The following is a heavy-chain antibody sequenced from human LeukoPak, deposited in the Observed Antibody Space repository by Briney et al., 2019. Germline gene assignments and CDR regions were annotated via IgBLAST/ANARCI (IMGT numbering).Heavy chain of an antibody. J-gene: IGHJ5*02. CDR3: ARRVTGDNWFDP. D-gene: IGHD7-27*01. CDR1: GGSISSYY. CDR2: IYYSGST. V-gene: IGHV4-59*08. Sequence: PSETLSLTCTVSGGSISSYYWSWIRQPPGKGLWWIGYIYYSGSTNYNPSFKSRVTISVETSKNQSSLKLSSVTAADTAVYYCARRVTGDNWFDPWGQGTLVTVSS.